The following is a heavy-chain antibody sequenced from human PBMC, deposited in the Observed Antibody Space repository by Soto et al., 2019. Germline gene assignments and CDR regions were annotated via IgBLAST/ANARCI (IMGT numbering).Heavy chain of an antibody. CDR2: ISGSGGST. J-gene: IGHJ4*02. Sequence: LSCAGCGLNYSSYAMGSLRQDTGKGLDCVSAISGSGGSTYYADSVKGRFTISRDNSKNTLYLQMNSLRAEDTSVYYCAKEGGLSGSYYITSSYYFDYWGQGTLVTVSS. CDR3: AKEGGLSGSYYITSSYYFDY. D-gene: IGHD1-26*01. CDR1: GLNYSSYA. V-gene: IGHV3-23*01.